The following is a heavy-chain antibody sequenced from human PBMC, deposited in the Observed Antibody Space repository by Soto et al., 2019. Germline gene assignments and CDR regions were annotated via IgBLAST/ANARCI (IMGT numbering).Heavy chain of an antibody. Sequence: TSETLSLTCTVSCGSISSGGYYWSWIRQHPGKGLEWIGYIYYSGSTYYNPSLKSRVTISVDTSKNQFSLKLSSVTAADTAVYYCARDLTLTTGWFDPWGQGTLVTVSS. CDR1: CGSISSGGYY. D-gene: IGHD1-1*01. V-gene: IGHV4-31*03. CDR3: ARDLTLTTGWFDP. J-gene: IGHJ5*02. CDR2: IYYSGST.